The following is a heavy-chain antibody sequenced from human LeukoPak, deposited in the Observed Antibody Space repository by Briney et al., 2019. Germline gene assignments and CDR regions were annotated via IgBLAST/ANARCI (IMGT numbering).Heavy chain of an antibody. CDR2: IQHDGSSV. CDR1: GFSFSAYN. J-gene: IGHJ5*02. V-gene: IGHV3-30-3*01. Sequence: GGSLRLSCAASGFSFSAYNMHWVRQAPGKGLEWVSRIQHDGSSVQYTDSVKGRFTISRDNSKNTLYLHINNLRPEDTAMYYCARDGHYSSGYGKDLWGQGTLVTVSS. D-gene: IGHD5-18*01. CDR3: ARDGHYSSGYGKDL.